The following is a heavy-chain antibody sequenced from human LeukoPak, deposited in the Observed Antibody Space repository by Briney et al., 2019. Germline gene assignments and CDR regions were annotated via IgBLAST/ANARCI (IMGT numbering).Heavy chain of an antibody. J-gene: IGHJ4*02. CDR1: GYTFTGYY. CDR2: ISPNSGGT. CDR3: ARGGDFWSEKTTLFDY. V-gene: IGHV1-2*02. D-gene: IGHD3-3*01. Sequence: ASVKVSCKASGYTFTGYYMHWVRQAPGQGLEWMGWISPNSGGTNYAQKFQGRVTMTRDTSISTAYMELSRLRSDDTAVYYCARGGDFWSEKTTLFDYWGQGTLVTVSS.